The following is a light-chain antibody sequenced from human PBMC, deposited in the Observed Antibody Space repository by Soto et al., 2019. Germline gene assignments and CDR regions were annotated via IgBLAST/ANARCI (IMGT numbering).Light chain of an antibody. Sequence: QSALTQPASVSGSPGQSITISCTGTGSDVGGYNYVSWYQHHPGKAPKLIIYDVFDRPSGASNRFSGSKSGNTASLTISGLQAEDEADYYCAAWDDSLNGPVFGGGTKLTVL. J-gene: IGLJ2*01. CDR1: GSDVGGYNY. V-gene: IGLV2-14*03. CDR3: AAWDDSLNGPV. CDR2: DVF.